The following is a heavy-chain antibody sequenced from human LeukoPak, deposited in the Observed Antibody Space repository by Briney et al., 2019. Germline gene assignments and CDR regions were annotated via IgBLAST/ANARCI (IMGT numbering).Heavy chain of an antibody. CDR1: GFTFSSYS. Sequence: GGSLRLSCAASGFTFSSYSMNWVRQAPGKGLEWVSSISSSSYIYYADSVKGRFTISRDNAKNSLYLQMNSLRAEDTAVYYCARPMGAPYSPFDYWGQGTLVTVSS. D-gene: IGHD1-26*01. CDR2: ISSSSYI. CDR3: ARPMGAPYSPFDY. J-gene: IGHJ4*02. V-gene: IGHV3-21*01.